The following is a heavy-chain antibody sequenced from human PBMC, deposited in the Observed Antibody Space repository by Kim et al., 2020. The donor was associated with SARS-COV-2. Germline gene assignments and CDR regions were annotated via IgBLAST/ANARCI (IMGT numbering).Heavy chain of an antibody. D-gene: IGHD3-3*01. J-gene: IGHJ5*02. V-gene: IGHV4-34*01. CDR1: GGSFSGYY. CDR2: INHSGST. Sequence: SETLSLTCAVYGGSFSGYYWSWIRQPPGKGLEWIGEINHSGSTNYNPSLKSRVTISVDTSKNQFSLKLSSVTAADTAVYYCARGQSNVLRFLEWLPPFNWFDPWGPGTLVTVSS. CDR3: ARGQSNVLRFLEWLPPFNWFDP.